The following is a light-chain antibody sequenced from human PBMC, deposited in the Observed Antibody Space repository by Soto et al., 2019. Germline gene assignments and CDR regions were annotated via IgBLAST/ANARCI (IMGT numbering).Light chain of an antibody. CDR3: QHYNSYSEA. J-gene: IGKJ1*01. V-gene: IGKV1-5*01. CDR1: QGISDW. CDR2: NAS. Sequence: DIQMTQSPSTLSASVGDRVTITCRASQGISDWLAWYQQKPGKAPKLLIYNASSLHSGVPSRFSGSGSGTEFTLTISSLQPDDFATYYCQHYNSYSEAFGQGTKVDIK.